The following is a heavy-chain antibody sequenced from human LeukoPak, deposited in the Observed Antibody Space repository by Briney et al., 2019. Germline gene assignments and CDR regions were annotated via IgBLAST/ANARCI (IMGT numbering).Heavy chain of an antibody. J-gene: IGHJ6*03. Sequence: SETLSLTCAVSGYSISSGYYWGWIRQPPGKGLEWIGSIYHSGSTYYNPSLKSRVTISVDTSKNQFSLKLSSVTAADTAVYYCARVSTFGGVIVPLDYYYYYMDVWGKGTTVTVSS. CDR1: GYSISSGYY. CDR3: ARVSTFGGVIVPLDYYYYYMDV. CDR2: IYHSGST. D-gene: IGHD3-16*02. V-gene: IGHV4-38-2*01.